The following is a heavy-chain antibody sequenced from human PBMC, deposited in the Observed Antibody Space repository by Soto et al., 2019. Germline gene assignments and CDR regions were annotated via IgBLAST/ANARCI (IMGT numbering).Heavy chain of an antibody. CDR2: IDHVGGN. J-gene: IGHJ5*02. CDR3: VRIRYQLPSSVLWLDP. CDR1: GGFLSESY. V-gene: IGHV4-34*01. D-gene: IGHD3-16*01. Sequence: PSETLSLTCAVYGGFLSESYWTWIRQPPGKGLGWIGEIDHVGGNNYNPTLKSRVAMSGDTSQNQLSLRLISVTAADTAMYFCVRIRYQLPSSVLWLDPWGQGTPVTVSS.